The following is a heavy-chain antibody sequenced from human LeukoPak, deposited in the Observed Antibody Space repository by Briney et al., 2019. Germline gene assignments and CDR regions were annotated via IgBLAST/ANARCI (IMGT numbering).Heavy chain of an antibody. D-gene: IGHD4-17*01. CDR1: GYTFTNYG. CDR2: ISPYRGNT. CDR3: ATEGGWGPTDYGDNVY. Sequence: ASVKVSCKASGYTFTNYGITWVRQAPGQGLEWMGWISPYRGNTNYAQKVQGRVTLTTDTSTITVYMELRSLRSDDTAVYFCATEGGWGPTDYGDNVYWGQGTLVTVSS. V-gene: IGHV1-18*01. J-gene: IGHJ4*02.